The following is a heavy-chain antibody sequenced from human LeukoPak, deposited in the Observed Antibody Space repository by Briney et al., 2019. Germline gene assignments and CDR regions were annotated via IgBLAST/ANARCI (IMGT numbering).Heavy chain of an antibody. CDR1: GFTFSSYS. CDR2: ISSSSSYI. Sequence: GGSLRLSCAASGFTFSSYSMNWVRQAPGKGLEWVSSISSSSSYIYYADSVKGRFTISRDNAKNSLYLQMNSLRAEDTAVYYCARDLYDFWSGYIDLPGYWGQGTLVTVSS. CDR3: ARDLYDFWSGYIDLPGY. D-gene: IGHD3-3*01. J-gene: IGHJ4*02. V-gene: IGHV3-21*01.